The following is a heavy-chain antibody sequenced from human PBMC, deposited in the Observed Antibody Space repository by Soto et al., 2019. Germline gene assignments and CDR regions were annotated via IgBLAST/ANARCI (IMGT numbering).Heavy chain of an antibody. D-gene: IGHD6-13*01. CDR1: GYTFTTYA. J-gene: IGHJ4*02. CDR3: ARDRPGWSSSWYSPYDY. Sequence: QVQLVQSGAEVKKPGASVKVSCKASGYTFTTYAMHWVRQAPGQGFEWMGGINGGNGNTKYSEKFKDRVTISRFTSASTAYMELSSLRSEDTAVYYCARDRPGWSSSWYSPYDYWGQGTLVTVSS. V-gene: IGHV1-3*01. CDR2: INGGNGNT.